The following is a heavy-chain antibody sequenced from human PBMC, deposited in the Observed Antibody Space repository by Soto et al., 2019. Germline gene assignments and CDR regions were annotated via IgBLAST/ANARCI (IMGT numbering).Heavy chain of an antibody. D-gene: IGHD3-10*01. CDR1: GFTVSSNY. V-gene: IGHV3-53*04. Sequence: GGSLRLSCAASGFTVSSNYMSWVRQAPGKGLEWVSVIYSGGTTYYADSVKGRFTISRHNSKNTLYLQMNSLRAEDTAVYYCARDRPGVRGVINAFDIWGQGTMVTVSS. CDR3: ARDRPGVRGVINAFDI. J-gene: IGHJ3*02. CDR2: IYSGGTT.